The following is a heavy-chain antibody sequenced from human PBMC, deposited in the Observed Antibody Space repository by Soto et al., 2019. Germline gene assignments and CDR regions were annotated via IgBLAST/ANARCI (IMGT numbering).Heavy chain of an antibody. V-gene: IGHV4-34*01. CDR3: ARLYDFWSGYYLKYFDY. J-gene: IGHJ4*02. Sequence: TSETLSLTCAVYGGSFSGYYWSWIRQPPGKGLEWIGEINYRGRTNHNPSLKSRVTISVDTSKNQFSLKLSSVTAADTAVYYCARLYDFWSGYYLKYFDYWGQGILVTVSS. CDR2: INYRGRT. CDR1: GGSFSGYY. D-gene: IGHD3-3*01.